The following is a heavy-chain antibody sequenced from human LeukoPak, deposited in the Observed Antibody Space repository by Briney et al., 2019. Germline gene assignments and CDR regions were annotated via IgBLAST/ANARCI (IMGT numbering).Heavy chain of an antibody. Sequence: GGSLRLSCAASGFTFSSYSMNWVRQAPGKGLEWVSSISSSTYIYYANSVKGRFTISRDNAKNSLYLQMNSLRAEDTAVYYCARDLLESIYPYLDHWGQGILVTVSS. D-gene: IGHD3-3*01. CDR1: GFTFSSYS. CDR3: ARDLLESIYPYLDH. V-gene: IGHV3-21*01. J-gene: IGHJ4*02. CDR2: ISSSTYI.